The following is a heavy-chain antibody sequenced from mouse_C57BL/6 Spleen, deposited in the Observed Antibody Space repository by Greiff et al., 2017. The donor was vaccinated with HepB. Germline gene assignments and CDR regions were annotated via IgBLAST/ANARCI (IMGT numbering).Heavy chain of an antibody. J-gene: IGHJ2*01. D-gene: IGHD2-3*01. V-gene: IGHV1-22*01. CDR1: GYTFTDYN. CDR3: ARSHDGYSLFDY. Sequence: EVQLQQSGPELVKPGASVKMSCKASGYTFTDYNMHWVKQSHGKSLEWIGYINPNNGGTSYNQKFKGKATLTVNKSSSTAYMELRSLTSEDSAVYYGARSHDGYSLFDYWGQGTTLTVSS. CDR2: INPNNGGT.